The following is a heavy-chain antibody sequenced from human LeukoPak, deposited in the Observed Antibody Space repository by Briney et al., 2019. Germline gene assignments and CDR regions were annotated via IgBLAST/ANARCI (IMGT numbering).Heavy chain of an antibody. CDR1: GGSFSGYY. CDR2: INHSGST. J-gene: IGHJ6*03. V-gene: IGHV4-34*01. Sequence: SETLSLTCAVYGGSFSGYYWSWIRQPPGKGLEWIGEINHSGSTNYNPSLKSRVTISVDTSKNQFPLKLSSVTAADTAVYYCARVGPYYYYMDVWGKGTTVTVSS. CDR3: ARVGPYYYYMDV.